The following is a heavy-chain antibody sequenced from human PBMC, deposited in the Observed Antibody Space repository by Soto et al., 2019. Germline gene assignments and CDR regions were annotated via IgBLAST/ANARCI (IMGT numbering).Heavy chain of an antibody. V-gene: IGHV3-15*01. Sequence: PGGSLRLSCAASGFTFSNAWMSWVRQAPGKGLEWVGRIKSKTDGGTTDYAAPVKGRFTISRDDSKNTLYLQMNSLKTEDTAVYYCTTDSPAYYYDSSGSQNDYWGQGTLVTVSS. D-gene: IGHD3-22*01. CDR1: GFTFSNAW. CDR3: TTDSPAYYYDSSGSQNDY. J-gene: IGHJ4*02. CDR2: IKSKTDGGTT.